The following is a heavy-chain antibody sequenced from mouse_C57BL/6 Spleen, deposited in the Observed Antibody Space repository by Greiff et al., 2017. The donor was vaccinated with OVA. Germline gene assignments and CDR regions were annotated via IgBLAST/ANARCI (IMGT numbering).Heavy chain of an antibody. V-gene: IGHV5-4*01. CDR1: GFTFSSYA. CDR3: ARDLSNFKTMEY. J-gene: IGHJ4*01. D-gene: IGHD2-5*01. CDR2: ISDGGSYT. Sequence: EVQLQQSGGGLVKPGGSLKLSCAASGFTFSSYAMSWVRQTPEKRLEWVATISDGGSYTYYPDNVKGRFTISRDNAKNNLYLQMSHLKSEDTAMYYCARDLSNFKTMEYWGQGTSVTVSS.